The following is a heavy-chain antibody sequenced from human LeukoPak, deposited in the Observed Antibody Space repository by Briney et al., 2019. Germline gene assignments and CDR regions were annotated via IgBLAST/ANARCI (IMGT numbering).Heavy chain of an antibody. J-gene: IGHJ3*02. V-gene: IGHV3-7*01. Sequence: GGSLRLSCTASEFALSGYWMSWVRRAPGKGLEWVANIKEDGNEKYYVDSVRGRFTIPRDNAKNSVFLQVTSLRVEDTAVYYCAAVSYSAFDIWGQGTMVTVSS. CDR2: IKEDGNEK. CDR3: AAVSYSAFDI. D-gene: IGHD2-21*01. CDR1: EFALSGYW.